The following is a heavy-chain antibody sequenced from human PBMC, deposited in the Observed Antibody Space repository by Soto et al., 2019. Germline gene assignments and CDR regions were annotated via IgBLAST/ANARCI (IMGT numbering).Heavy chain of an antibody. CDR3: ARRGVANSRDAFDI. V-gene: IGHV1-69*01. J-gene: IGHJ3*02. D-gene: IGHD1-26*01. CDR1: GGTFSNYA. Sequence: QVQLVQSGAEVKKPGTSVKVSCEVSGGTFSNYAITWGRQAPGQGLEWLGGAIPVYGSTNYAQKFQGRVTITAGESATTTFMELSSLRSDDTAVYYCARRGVANSRDAFDIWGQGTLVTVS. CDR2: AIPVYGST.